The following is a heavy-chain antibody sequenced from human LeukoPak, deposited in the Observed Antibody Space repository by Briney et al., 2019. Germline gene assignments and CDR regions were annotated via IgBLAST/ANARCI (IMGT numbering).Heavy chain of an antibody. CDR2: IHYSGST. D-gene: IGHD6-19*01. Sequence: SETLSLTCTVSGGSISSSSYYWGWIRQPPGKGLEWIGSIHYSGSTNYNPSLKSRVTISVDTSKNQFSLKLSSVTAADTAVYYCARFGSGWWYNDYWGQGTLVTVSS. CDR1: GGSISSSSYY. J-gene: IGHJ4*02. CDR3: ARFGSGWWYNDY. V-gene: IGHV4-39*07.